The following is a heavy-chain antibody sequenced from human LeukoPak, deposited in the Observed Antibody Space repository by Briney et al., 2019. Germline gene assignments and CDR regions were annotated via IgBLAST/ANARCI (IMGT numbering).Heavy chain of an antibody. J-gene: IGHJ3*02. CDR3: AKDQSGSYYNAFDI. CDR2: IRYDGSNK. D-gene: IGHD1-26*01. Sequence: GGPLRPSFAASGFTFSSYGIHWVGQPPAKGRGGVDFIRYDGSNKYYADSVKGRFTISRDNSKNTLYLQMNSLRAEDTAVYYCAKDQSGSYYNAFDIWGQGTMVTVSS. CDR1: GFTFSSYG. V-gene: IGHV3-30*02.